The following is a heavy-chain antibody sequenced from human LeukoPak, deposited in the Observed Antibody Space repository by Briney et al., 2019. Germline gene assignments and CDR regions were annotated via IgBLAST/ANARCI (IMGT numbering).Heavy chain of an antibody. J-gene: IGHJ5*02. CDR2: IRHDGSNK. CDR3: AKAGENGSGSYYNNWFDP. V-gene: IGHV3-30*02. CDR1: GFTFSSYG. D-gene: IGHD3-10*01. Sequence: PGGSLRLSCAASGFTFSSYGMHWVRQAPGKGLEWVAFIRHDGSNKNYADSVKVRFTISRDNSKNTLYLQMNSLRAEDTAVYYCAKAGENGSGSYYNNWFDPWGQGTLVTVSS.